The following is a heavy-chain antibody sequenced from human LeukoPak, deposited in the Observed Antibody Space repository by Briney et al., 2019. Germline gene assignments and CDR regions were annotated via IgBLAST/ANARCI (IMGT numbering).Heavy chain of an antibody. CDR3: ARASDILTNDY. CDR2: INPSGGSP. D-gene: IGHD3-9*01. Sequence: ASVKVSCKIFGYTFTSHYMHWVRQAPGQGLEWMGMINPSGGSPNYAQKFQGRVTMTRDMSTSTVNMELSSLRSEDTAVYYCARASDILTNDYWGQGTLVTVSS. V-gene: IGHV1-46*01. J-gene: IGHJ4*02. CDR1: GYTFTSHY.